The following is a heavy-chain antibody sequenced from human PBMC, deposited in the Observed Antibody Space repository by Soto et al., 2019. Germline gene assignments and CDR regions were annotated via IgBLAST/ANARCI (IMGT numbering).Heavy chain of an antibody. J-gene: IGHJ2*01. CDR2: INSDGSST. CDR3: ARGGRLNWYFDL. V-gene: IGHV3-74*01. D-gene: IGHD1-26*01. Sequence: EVQLVESGGGLVQPGGSLRLSCAASGFTFSSYWMHWVRQAPGKGLVWVSRINSDGSSTSYADSVKGRFTISRDNAKNTLDLQMNSLRVEDTAVYYCARGGRLNWYFDLWGRGTLVTVSS. CDR1: GFTFSSYW.